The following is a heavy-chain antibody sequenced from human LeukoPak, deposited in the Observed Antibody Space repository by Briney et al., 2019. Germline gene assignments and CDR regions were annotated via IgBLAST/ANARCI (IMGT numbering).Heavy chain of an antibody. D-gene: IGHD3-22*01. V-gene: IGHV3-74*01. J-gene: IGHJ5*01. Sequence: GGSLRLSCAASGFTFNTYWIHWVRQAPGKGLVWVSRISSDGIAMAYAESVEGRFTISRDNAKNTLYLQMSSLRVDDTGLYYCARDYSGYYSPFDSWGQGTLVTVSS. CDR2: ISSDGIAM. CDR1: GFTFNTYW. CDR3: ARDYSGYYSPFDS.